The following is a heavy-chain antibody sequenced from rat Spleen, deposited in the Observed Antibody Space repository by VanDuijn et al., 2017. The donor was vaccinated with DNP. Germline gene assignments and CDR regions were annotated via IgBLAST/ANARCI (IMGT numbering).Heavy chain of an antibody. Sequence: EVQLVESGGGLVQPGRSLKLSCAGSGFIFSDYNMAWVRQAPKKGLEWVATISYDGSSPNYRDSVEGRFTISRDNAKSTLYLQMNSLRSEDMATYYCARWNSGHFDFWGQGVMVTVSS. CDR1: GFIFSDYN. D-gene: IGHD4-3*01. V-gene: IGHV5-7*01. J-gene: IGHJ2*01. CDR3: ARWNSGHFDF. CDR2: ISYDGSSP.